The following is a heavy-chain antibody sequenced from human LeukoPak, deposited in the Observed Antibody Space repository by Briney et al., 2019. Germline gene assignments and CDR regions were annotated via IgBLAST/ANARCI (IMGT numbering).Heavy chain of an antibody. CDR3: AKVYSGYVRLYYYMDV. Sequence: GGSLRLSCAASGFTFSSYAMHWVRQAPGKGLEWVAVISYDGSNKYYADSVKGRFTISRDNSKNTLYLQMNSLRAEDTAVYYCAKVYSGYVRLYYYMDVWGKGTTVTVSS. CDR1: GFTFSSYA. V-gene: IGHV3-30-3*01. J-gene: IGHJ6*03. CDR2: ISYDGSNK. D-gene: IGHD5-12*01.